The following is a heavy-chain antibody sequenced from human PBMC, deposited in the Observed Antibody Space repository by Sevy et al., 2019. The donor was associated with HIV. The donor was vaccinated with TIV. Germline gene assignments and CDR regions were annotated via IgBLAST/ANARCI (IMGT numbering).Heavy chain of an antibody. CDR3: ARDRRFCGNECYLYYYYGMDV. Sequence: GRSLRLSCAASGFNVNDNYMTWIRQAPGKGLEWVSIIHADGSSYYADSVKGRFTMSRDDSKNIVNLQINSLRADDTAVYYCARDRRFCGNECYLYYYYGMDVWGQGTAVTVSS. CDR2: IHADGSS. V-gene: IGHV3-53*01. CDR1: GFNVNDNY. D-gene: IGHD3-16*02. J-gene: IGHJ6*02.